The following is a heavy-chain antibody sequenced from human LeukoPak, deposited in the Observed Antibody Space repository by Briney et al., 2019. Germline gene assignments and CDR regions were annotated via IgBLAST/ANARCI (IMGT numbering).Heavy chain of an antibody. CDR2: IKQDGSEK. V-gene: IGHV3-7*01. CDR3: ARDHIVATIVVSDYYYYGMDV. CDR1: GFTFSSYW. Sequence: GGSLRLSCAASGFTFSSYWMSWVRQAPGKGLEWVANIKQDGSEKYYVDSVKGRFTISRDNAKNSLYLQMNSLRAEDTAVYYCARDHIVATIVVSDYYYYGMDVWGQGTTVTVSS. J-gene: IGHJ6*02. D-gene: IGHD5-12*01.